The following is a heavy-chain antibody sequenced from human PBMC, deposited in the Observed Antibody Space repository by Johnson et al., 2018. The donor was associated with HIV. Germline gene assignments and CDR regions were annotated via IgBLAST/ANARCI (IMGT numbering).Heavy chain of an antibody. CDR1: GFTFSSYG. V-gene: IGHV3-30*02. Sequence: QVQLVESGGGVVQPGGSLRLSCVASGFTFSSYGMHWVRQAPGKGLEWVAFIRYDGSNKYYADSVKGRFTISRDNSENTLYLQMNSLRAEDTAVYYCARDGRDLVTRGSFDVWGQGTVVTISS. CDR2: IRYDGSNK. CDR3: ARDGRDLVTRGSFDV. D-gene: IGHD3-9*01. J-gene: IGHJ3*01.